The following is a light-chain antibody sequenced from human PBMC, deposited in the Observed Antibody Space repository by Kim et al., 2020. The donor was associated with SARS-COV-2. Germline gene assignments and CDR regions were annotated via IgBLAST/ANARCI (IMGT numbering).Light chain of an antibody. CDR1: SSDVGRYNF. Sequence: QSALTQPRSVSGSPGQSVTISCAGTSSDVGRYNFVSWYQQHPGKAPKLMIYDVTKRPSGVPDRFSGSKSGNTASLTISGLQPEDEADYYCCSFAGDYTLGVFGGGTQLTVL. CDR3: CSFAGDYTLGV. J-gene: IGLJ3*02. V-gene: IGLV2-11*01. CDR2: DVT.